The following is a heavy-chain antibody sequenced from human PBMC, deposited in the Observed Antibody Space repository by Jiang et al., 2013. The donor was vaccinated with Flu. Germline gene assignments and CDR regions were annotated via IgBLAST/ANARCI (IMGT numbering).Heavy chain of an antibody. CDR2: VDPDDSSA. CDR1: GHKFTNYY. CDR3: ARQETGTTVDYYYYSMDV. D-gene: IGHD1-1*01. Sequence: VQLVESGAEVKKPGESLRISCKDFGHKFTNYYITWVRQMPGRGLERIGRVDPDDSSADYSPSFQGHVTISADKSINTAYLQWSSLKASDTAMYYCARQETGTTVDYYYYSMDVWGQGTTVTVSS. J-gene: IGHJ6*02. V-gene: IGHV5-10-1*01.